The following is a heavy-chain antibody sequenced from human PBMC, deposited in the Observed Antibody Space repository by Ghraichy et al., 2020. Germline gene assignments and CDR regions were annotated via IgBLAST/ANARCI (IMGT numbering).Heavy chain of an antibody. D-gene: IGHD3-3*01. J-gene: IGHJ4*02. CDR1: GFTFSNHG. V-gene: IGHV3-7*03. CDR3: ARDLYGAMVH. CDR2: VMAGGSQK. Sequence: GGSLRLSCAASGFTFSNHGMSWVRQAPGRGWEWVASVMAGGSQKYYVDSVWGRFTISRDDTKNSRSLQMSSLRAEDTAVYHCARDLYGAMVHWGQGTLVTVSS.